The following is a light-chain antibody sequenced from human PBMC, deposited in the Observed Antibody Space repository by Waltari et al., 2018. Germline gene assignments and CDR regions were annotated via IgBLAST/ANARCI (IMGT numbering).Light chain of an antibody. Sequence: IQLTQSPPSLSASVTDRVTITCRASQISNTYLNWYQEKPGKAPKLLIYAASSLQTGVPSRFSGSGSGTEFTLTISSLQPEDFATYYCQQSYSILWTFGQGTKLEIK. CDR2: AAS. J-gene: IGKJ1*01. CDR3: QQSYSILWT. V-gene: IGKV1-39*01. CDR1: QISNTY.